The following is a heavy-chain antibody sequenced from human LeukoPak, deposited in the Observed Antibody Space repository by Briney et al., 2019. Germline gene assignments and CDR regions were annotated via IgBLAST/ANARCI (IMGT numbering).Heavy chain of an antibody. CDR1: GGSHRSGEYH. CDR2: ILHSGIP. J-gene: IGHJ3*02. Sequence: RSSQTLSLTRTLSGGSHRSGEYHWRGIREPPGKGLEWIGEILHSGIPHYNPSPKTRLTISADTSKHQFSRKLGSVTAADTAVYYCVRYCGGDCYAAFDMWGQGTIVTVSS. CDR3: VRYCGGDCYAAFDM. V-gene: IGHV4-30-4*01. D-gene: IGHD2-21*02.